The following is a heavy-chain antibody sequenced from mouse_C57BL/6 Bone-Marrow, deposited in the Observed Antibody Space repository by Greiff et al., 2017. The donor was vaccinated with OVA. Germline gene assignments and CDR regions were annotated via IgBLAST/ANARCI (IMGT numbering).Heavy chain of an antibody. CDR2: IYPGGGYT. J-gene: IGHJ2*01. Sequence: VQLQQSGAELVRPGTSVKMSCKASGYTFTNYWIGWAKQRPGHGLEWIGDIYPGGGYTNYNEKFKGKATLTADKSSSTAYMQISSLTSEDSAVYYCAYGSSYLYVDYWGQGTTLTFSS. V-gene: IGHV1-63*01. CDR3: AYGSSYLYVDY. D-gene: IGHD1-1*01. CDR1: GYTFTNYW.